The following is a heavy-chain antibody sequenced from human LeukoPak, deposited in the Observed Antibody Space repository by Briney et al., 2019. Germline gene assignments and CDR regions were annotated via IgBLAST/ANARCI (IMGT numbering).Heavy chain of an antibody. Sequence: SETLSLTCTVSGGSISSSSHYWGWIRQPPGKGLEWIGSIYDSGSTYYNPSLKSRVTISVDTSKNQFSLKLTSMTAADTAVYYCARHAWGSSWYYWFDPWGQGTLVTASS. CDR2: IYDSGST. CDR1: GGSISSSSHY. D-gene: IGHD6-13*01. V-gene: IGHV4-39*01. CDR3: ARHAWGSSWYYWFDP. J-gene: IGHJ5*02.